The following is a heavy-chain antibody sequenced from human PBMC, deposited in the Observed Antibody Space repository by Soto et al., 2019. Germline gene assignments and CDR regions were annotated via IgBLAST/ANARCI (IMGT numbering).Heavy chain of an antibody. V-gene: IGHV1-46*01. CDR3: ARGGCGGDCYSNWFDP. CDR2: INPSGGST. D-gene: IGHD2-21*02. CDR1: GYTFTSYY. Sequence: QVQLVQSGAEVKKPGASVKVSCKASGYTFTSYYMHWVRQAPGQGLEWMGIINPSGGSTSYAQKFQGRATMTRDTSTSTVYMELSSLRSEDTAVYYCARGGCGGDCYSNWFDPWGQGTLVTVSS. J-gene: IGHJ5*02.